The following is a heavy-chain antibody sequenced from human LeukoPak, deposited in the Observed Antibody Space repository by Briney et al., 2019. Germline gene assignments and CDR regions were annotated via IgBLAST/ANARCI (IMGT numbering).Heavy chain of an antibody. CDR2: IWHDGSNK. D-gene: IGHD4-11*01. V-gene: IGHV3-33*06. Sequence: PGGSLILSCAASGFTFSHYGMHWVRQAPGKGLEWVAVIWHDGSNKYYTDSVKGRFSISRDNSRNTQYLEMNSLRVEDTAVYYCAKDAQRGFDYSNSLDYWGQGTLVTVSS. CDR3: AKDAQRGFDYSNSLDY. J-gene: IGHJ4*02. CDR1: GFTFSHYG.